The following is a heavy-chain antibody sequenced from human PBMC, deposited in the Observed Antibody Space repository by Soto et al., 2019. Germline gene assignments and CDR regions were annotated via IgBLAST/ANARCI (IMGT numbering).Heavy chain of an antibody. CDR2: IYYSGST. J-gene: IGHJ6*02. CDR3: ARDYLGVVVAPTDYYYGMDV. D-gene: IGHD2-15*01. CDR1: GGSISSGGYY. V-gene: IGHV4-31*03. Sequence: SETLSLTCTVSGGSISSGGYYWSWIRQHPGKGLEWIGYIYYSGSTYYNPSLKSRVTISVDTSKNQFSLKLSSVTAADTAVYYCARDYLGVVVAPTDYYYGMDVWGQGTTVTISS.